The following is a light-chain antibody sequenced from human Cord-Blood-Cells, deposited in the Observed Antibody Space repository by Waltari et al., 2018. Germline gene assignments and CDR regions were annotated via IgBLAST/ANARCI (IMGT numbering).Light chain of an antibody. CDR2: AAS. V-gene: IGKV1-27*01. J-gene: IGKJ3*01. CDR3: QKYNSAPFT. Sequence: DIQMTQSQSSMSASLGXXXXXPSRASQGISNYLAWYQQKPGKVPKLLIYAASTLQSGVTSRFSCSGSGTDFTLTISSLQPEDVATYYCQKYNSAPFTFGPGTKVDIK. CDR1: QGISNY.